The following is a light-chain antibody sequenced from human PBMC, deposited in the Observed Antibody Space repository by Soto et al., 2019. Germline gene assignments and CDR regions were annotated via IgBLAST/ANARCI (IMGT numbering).Light chain of an antibody. CDR2: GAS. CDR3: QQYGSSLRT. V-gene: IGKV3-20*01. J-gene: IGKJ1*01. Sequence: EIVLTQSPVTLSLSPGEIATLSCSASQSVSSSYLAWYQQKPGQAPRLLIYGASSRATGIPDRFSGSGSGTDFTLTISRLEPEDFAVYYCQQYGSSLRTFGQGTKVDI. CDR1: QSVSSSY.